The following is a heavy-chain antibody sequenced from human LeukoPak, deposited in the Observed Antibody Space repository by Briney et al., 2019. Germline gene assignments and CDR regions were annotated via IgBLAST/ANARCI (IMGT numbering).Heavy chain of an antibody. CDR3: ARACCNNDAFDI. D-gene: IGHD1/OR15-1a*01. V-gene: IGHV4-38-2*02. CDR2: IYHSGST. Sequence: SETLSLTCTVSGYSISSGYYWGWIRQPPGKGLEWIGSIYHSGSTYYNPSLKSRVTISVDTSKNQFSLKLSSVTAADTAVYYCARACCNNDAFDIWGQGTMVTVSS. CDR1: GYSISSGYY. J-gene: IGHJ3*02.